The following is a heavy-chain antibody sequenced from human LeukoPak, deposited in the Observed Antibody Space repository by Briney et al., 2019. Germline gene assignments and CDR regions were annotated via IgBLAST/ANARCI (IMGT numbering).Heavy chain of an antibody. J-gene: IGHJ6*04. V-gene: IGHV3-23*01. CDR2: ISGIGRTT. D-gene: IGHD3-10*02. Sequence: GGSLRLSCAASGFNFNIYPMSWVRQAPGKGLEWVSSISGIGRTTYYADSVKGRFTIYRDNSKNTLYLQMNSLRAEDTAVYYCAELGITMIGGVWGKGTTVTISS. CDR1: GFNFNIYP. CDR3: AELGITMIGGV.